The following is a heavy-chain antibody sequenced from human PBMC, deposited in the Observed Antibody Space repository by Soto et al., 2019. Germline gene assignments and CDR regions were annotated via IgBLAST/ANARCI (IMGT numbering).Heavy chain of an antibody. D-gene: IGHD3-22*01. CDR1: GFTFSSYE. CDR3: ARGDSSGYYSPFDY. CDR2: ISSSGSTI. J-gene: IGHJ4*02. V-gene: IGHV3-48*03. Sequence: EVQLVESGGGLVQPGGSLRLSCAASGFTFSSYEMNWVRQAPGKGLEWVSYISSSGSTIYYADSVKGRFTISRDNAKNSLYLQMNSLRAEDTAVYYCARGDSSGYYSPFDYWGQGTLVTVSS.